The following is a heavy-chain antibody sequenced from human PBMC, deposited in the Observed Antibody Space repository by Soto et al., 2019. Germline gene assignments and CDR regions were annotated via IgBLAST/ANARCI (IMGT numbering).Heavy chain of an antibody. Sequence: EVQLLESGGGLVQPGGSLRLSCTASGFTFSSHAMTWVRQAPGKGLQWVSGLSDRGFSIYYADSVKGRLTISRDNSKNKLYLQIPTLRAEETAVYYCAKVSSSWYAGFFDLWGQGTLVTVSS. CDR1: GFTFSSHA. D-gene: IGHD6-13*01. V-gene: IGHV3-23*01. J-gene: IGHJ4*02. CDR3: AKVSSSWYAGFFDL. CDR2: LSDRGFSI.